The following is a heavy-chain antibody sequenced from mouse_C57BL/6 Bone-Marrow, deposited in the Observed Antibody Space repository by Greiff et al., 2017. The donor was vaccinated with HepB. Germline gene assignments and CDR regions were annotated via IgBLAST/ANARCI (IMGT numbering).Heavy chain of an antibody. Sequence: QVQLQQSGAELVRPGASVTLSCKASGYTFTDYEMHWVKQTPVHGLEWIGAIDPETGGTAYNQKFKGKAILTADKSSSTAYMELRSLTSEDSAVYYCTRPLTGTFAYWGQGTLVTVSA. D-gene: IGHD4-1*01. V-gene: IGHV1-15*01. CDR1: GYTFTDYE. J-gene: IGHJ3*01. CDR3: TRPLTGTFAY. CDR2: IDPETGGT.